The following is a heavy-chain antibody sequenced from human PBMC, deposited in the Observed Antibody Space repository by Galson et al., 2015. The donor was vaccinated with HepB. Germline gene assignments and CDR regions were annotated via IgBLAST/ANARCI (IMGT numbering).Heavy chain of an antibody. CDR1: GFSLSSSGVA. J-gene: IGHJ4*02. Sequence: PALVKPTQTLTLTCTFSGFSLSSSGVAVGWVRQPPGKALEWVGIIYWNDDKRYSPSLKSRLTITRDTSKNQVVLKMTNMRPVDTGRYYCAHSRKLGMNFDYWGQGILVTVSS. D-gene: IGHD7-27*01. V-gene: IGHV2-5*01. CDR3: AHSRKLGMNFDY. CDR2: IYWNDDK.